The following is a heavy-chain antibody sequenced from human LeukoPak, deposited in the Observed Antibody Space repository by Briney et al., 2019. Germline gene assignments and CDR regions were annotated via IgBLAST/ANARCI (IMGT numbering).Heavy chain of an antibody. Sequence: SETLSLTCTVSGGSISSYYWSWIRQPPGKGLEWIGYIYYSGSTNYNPSLKSRVTISVDTSKNQFSLKLSSVTAADTAVYYCARDEGDGSYFDNWGQGTLVTVSS. D-gene: IGHD2-15*01. V-gene: IGHV4-59*01. J-gene: IGHJ4*02. CDR3: ARDEGDGSYFDN. CDR1: GGSISSYY. CDR2: IYYSGST.